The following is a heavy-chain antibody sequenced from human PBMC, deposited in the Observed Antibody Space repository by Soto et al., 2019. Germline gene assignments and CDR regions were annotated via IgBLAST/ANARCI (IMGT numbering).Heavy chain of an antibody. CDR1: GYSFTSYW. CDR3: ARGHGSSYYYYGMDV. CDR2: IYPGDSDT. V-gene: IGHV5-51*01. J-gene: IGHJ6*02. D-gene: IGHD2-2*01. Sequence: GESLKISCKGSGYSFTSYWIGWVRQMPGKGLEWMGIIYPGDSDTRYSPSFQGQVTISAGKSISTAYLQWSSLKASDTAMYYCARGHGSSYYYYGMDVWGQGTTVTVSS.